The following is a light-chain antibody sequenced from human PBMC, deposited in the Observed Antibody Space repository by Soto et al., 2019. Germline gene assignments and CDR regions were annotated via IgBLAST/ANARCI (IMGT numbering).Light chain of an antibody. CDR3: NSYGSTSTRYV. V-gene: IGLV2-14*01. J-gene: IGLJ1*01. Sequence: QSALTQPASVSGSPGQSITISCTGTSSDVGGYNYVSWYQQHPGKAPKLMIYEVSNRPSGVSNRFSGSKSGNTASLTISGLQAEDEADYFCNSYGSTSTRYVFGTGTKLT. CDR1: SSDVGGYNY. CDR2: EVS.